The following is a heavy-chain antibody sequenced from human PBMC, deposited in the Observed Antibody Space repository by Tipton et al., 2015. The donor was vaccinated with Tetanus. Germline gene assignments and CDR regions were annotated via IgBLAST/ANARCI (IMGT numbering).Heavy chain of an antibody. J-gene: IGHJ4*02. Sequence: QVQLVQSGPEVKKPGSSMRLSCKASGNTFSSSTLIWVRQAPGQGLEWMGWISGDGKTHYAQKFQGRVQLSADPYSNTAYLEVRGLTSDDTAVYFCARDAGPDYIWGNYRFPFDYWGQGTLVNVSS. CDR1: GNTFSSST. CDR2: ISGDGKT. CDR3: ARDAGPDYIWGNYRFPFDY. D-gene: IGHD3-16*02. V-gene: IGHV1-18*01.